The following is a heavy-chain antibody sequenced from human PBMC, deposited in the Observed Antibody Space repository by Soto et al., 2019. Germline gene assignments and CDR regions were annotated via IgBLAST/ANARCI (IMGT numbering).Heavy chain of an antibody. CDR3: ARGEYSSSSIGDYYYYYGMDV. Sequence: QVQLVQSGAEVKKPGSSVKVSCKASGGTFSDFAINWLRQAPGQGLEWMGGIIPIFGTPNYAQKFQGRVTITADEYTSTAYMELSSLRSEDTAVYYCARGEYSSSSIGDYYYYYGMDVWGQGTTVTVSS. CDR2: IIPIFGTP. J-gene: IGHJ6*02. V-gene: IGHV1-69*01. D-gene: IGHD6-6*01. CDR1: GGTFSDFA.